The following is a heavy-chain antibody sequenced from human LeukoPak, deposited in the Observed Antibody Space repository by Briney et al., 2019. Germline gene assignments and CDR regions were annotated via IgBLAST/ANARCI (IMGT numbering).Heavy chain of an antibody. CDR3: ARVGRSRGSLPNSYYYMDV. Sequence: GASVKVSCKASGDIFNSYSISWVRQAPGQGLEWMGGIIPIFGSANYAQKFQGRVTITTDQSTTIAYMELSSLSSEDTAVYYCARVGRSRGSLPNSYYYMDVWGKGTTVTVSS. CDR1: GDIFNSYS. D-gene: IGHD1-26*01. V-gene: IGHV1-69*05. J-gene: IGHJ6*03. CDR2: IIPIFGSA.